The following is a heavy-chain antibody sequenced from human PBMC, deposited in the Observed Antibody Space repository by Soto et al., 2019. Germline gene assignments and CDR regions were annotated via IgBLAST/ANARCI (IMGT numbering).Heavy chain of an antibody. CDR2: IWYDGSNK. V-gene: IGHV3-33*01. Sequence: QVQLVESGGGVVQPGRSLRLSCAASGFTFSSYGMHWVRQAPGKGLEWVAVIWYDGSNKYYADSVKGRFTISRDNSKNTLYLQMNSLRDEETAVYYCARDYASSGSPRYYFDYWGQGTLVTVSS. D-gene: IGHD3-22*01. CDR1: GFTFSSYG. J-gene: IGHJ4*02. CDR3: ARDYASSGSPRYYFDY.